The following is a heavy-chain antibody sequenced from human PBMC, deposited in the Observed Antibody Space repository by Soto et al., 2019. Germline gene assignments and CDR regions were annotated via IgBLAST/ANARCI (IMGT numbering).Heavy chain of an antibody. J-gene: IGHJ6*02. Sequence: SETLSLTCTVSGGSLSSYYWSWIRQPPGKGLEWIGYIYYSGSTNYNPSLKSRVTISVDTSKNQFSLKVSSVTTADTAVYYCARDSRGDYYDSSGQYYYYYYGMDVWGQGTTVTVSS. CDR3: ARDSRGDYYDSSGQYYYYYYGMDV. V-gene: IGHV4-59*01. CDR2: IYYSGST. CDR1: GGSLSSYY. D-gene: IGHD3-22*01.